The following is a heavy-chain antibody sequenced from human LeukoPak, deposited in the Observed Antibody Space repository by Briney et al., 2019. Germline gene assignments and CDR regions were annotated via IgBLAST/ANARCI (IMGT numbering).Heavy chain of an antibody. Sequence: GGSLRHSCGASGFTFSSYAMSWVRQAPGKGLEWVSAISGSGGSTYYADSVKGRFTISRDNSKNTLYLQMNSLRAEDTVVYYCAKDQYYGSGYAFDIWGQGTMVTVSS. CDR3: AKDQYYGSGYAFDI. D-gene: IGHD3-10*01. J-gene: IGHJ3*02. CDR1: GFTFSSYA. CDR2: ISGSGGST. V-gene: IGHV3-23*01.